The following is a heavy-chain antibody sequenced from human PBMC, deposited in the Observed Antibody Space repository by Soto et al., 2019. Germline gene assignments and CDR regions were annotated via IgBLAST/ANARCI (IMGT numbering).Heavy chain of an antibody. J-gene: IGHJ6*02. CDR3: ARDTPPYCTNGVCSSGGGYGMDV. V-gene: IGHV3-23*01. CDR2: ISGSGGST. D-gene: IGHD2-8*01. CDR1: GFTFSSYA. Sequence: GGSLRLSCAASGFTFSSYAMSWVRQAPGKGLEWVSVISGSGGSTYYADSVKGRFTISRDNAKNSLYLQMNSLRDEDTAVYYCARDTPPYCTNGVCSSGGGYGMDVWGQGTTVTVSS.